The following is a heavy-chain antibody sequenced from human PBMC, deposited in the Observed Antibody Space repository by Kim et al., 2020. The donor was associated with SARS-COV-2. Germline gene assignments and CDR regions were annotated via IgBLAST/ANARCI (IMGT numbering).Heavy chain of an antibody. CDR2: ISDSGVTT. J-gene: IGHJ4*02. Sequence: GGSLRLSCAAAEFPFNTYAMSWVRQAPGRGLESVSTISDSGVTTFYVDSVKGRFTISRDNSKNTLFLHMSSLRVEDTAVYYCTGSRGGLRFHSFDYWGQGTQVTVSS. CDR1: EFPFNTYA. V-gene: IGHV3-23*01. CDR3: TGSRGGLRFHSFDY. D-gene: IGHD2-21*02.